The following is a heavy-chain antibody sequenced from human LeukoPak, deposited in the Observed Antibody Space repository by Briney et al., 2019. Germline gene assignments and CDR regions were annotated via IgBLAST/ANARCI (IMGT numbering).Heavy chain of an antibody. CDR1: GFTFTSSA. V-gene: IGHV1-58*02. CDR2: IVVGSGNT. Sequence: ASVKVSCKASGFTFTSSAMQWVRQARGQRLEWIGWIVVGSGNTNYAQKFQERVTITRDMSTSTAYMELSSLRSEDTAVYYCAADPGYCDSSGYSDAFDIWGQGTMVTVSS. J-gene: IGHJ3*02. CDR3: AADPGYCDSSGYSDAFDI. D-gene: IGHD3-22*01.